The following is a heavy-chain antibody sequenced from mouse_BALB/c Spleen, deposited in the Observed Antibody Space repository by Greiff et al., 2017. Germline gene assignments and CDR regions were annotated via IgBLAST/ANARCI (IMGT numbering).Heavy chain of an antibody. J-gene: IGHJ4*01. V-gene: IGHV10-1*02. Sequence: EVQVVESGGGLVQPKGSLKLSCAASGFTFNTYAMNWVRQAPGKGLEWVARIRSKSNNYATYYADSVKDRFTISRDDSQSMLYLQMNNLKTEDTAMYYCVRRYYYGSSYAMDYWGQGTSVTVSS. CDR1: GFTFNTYA. D-gene: IGHD1-1*01. CDR3: VRRYYYGSSYAMDY. CDR2: IRSKSNNYAT.